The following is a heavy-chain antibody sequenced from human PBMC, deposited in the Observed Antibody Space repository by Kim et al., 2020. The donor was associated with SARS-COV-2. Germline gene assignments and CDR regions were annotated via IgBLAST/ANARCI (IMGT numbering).Heavy chain of an antibody. CDR1: GFTFSSYG. Sequence: GGSLRLSCAASGFTFSSYGMHWVRQAPGKGLEWVAVISYDSIYKYYADTVKGRFTISRDNSKNTLYLQMNSLRVEDTAVYSCAKDISIVGATGFDYWGQGTLVTVSS. CDR3: AKDISIVGATGFDY. D-gene: IGHD1-26*01. V-gene: IGHV3-30*18. CDR2: ISYDSIYK. J-gene: IGHJ4*02.